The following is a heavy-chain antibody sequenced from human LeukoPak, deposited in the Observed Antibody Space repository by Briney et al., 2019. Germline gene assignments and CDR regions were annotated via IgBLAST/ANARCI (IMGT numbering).Heavy chain of an antibody. CDR3: AKVDYLDAFDI. CDR1: GFTFSSYW. D-gene: IGHD3/OR15-3a*01. Sequence: GGSLRLSCAASGFTFSSYWMTWVRQAPGKGLEWVSNIKQDGSDKYYVDSVKGRFTISRDNSKNTLYLQMNSLRAEDTAVYYCAKVDYLDAFDIWGQGTMVTVSS. V-gene: IGHV3-7*01. J-gene: IGHJ3*02. CDR2: IKQDGSDK.